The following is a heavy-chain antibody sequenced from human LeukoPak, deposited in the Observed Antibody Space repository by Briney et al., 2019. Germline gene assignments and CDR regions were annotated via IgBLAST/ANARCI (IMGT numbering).Heavy chain of an antibody. CDR2: IDWDDDK. D-gene: IGHD3-22*01. CDR3: ARGSGYSRFDY. Sequence: SGPALVKPTQTLTLTCTFSGFSLTTTGMRVMWIRQPPGKALEWLARIDWDDDKFYSASLKTRLTISKDTYKNQVVLTMTNMDPVDTATYYCARGSGYSRFDYWGQGTLVTVS. V-gene: IGHV2-70*04. J-gene: IGHJ4*02. CDR1: GFSLTTTGMR.